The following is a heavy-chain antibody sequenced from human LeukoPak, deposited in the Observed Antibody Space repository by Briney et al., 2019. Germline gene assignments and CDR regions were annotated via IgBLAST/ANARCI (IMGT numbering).Heavy chain of an antibody. V-gene: IGHV3-7*01. Sequence: GESLSLSCAAAGFPFSSYWMSWVRQAPGKGLERVANIKHDGSDRSYVDSVKGRFTISRDNAKNSLYLQVNSLRVDDTAVYYCARLTGTTGFDYWGQGTLVTVSS. J-gene: IGHJ4*02. CDR3: ARLTGTTGFDY. CDR2: IKHDGSDR. D-gene: IGHD1-1*01. CDR1: GFPFSSYW.